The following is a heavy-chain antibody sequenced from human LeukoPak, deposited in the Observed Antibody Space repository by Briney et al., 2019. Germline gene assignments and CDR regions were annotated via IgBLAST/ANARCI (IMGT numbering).Heavy chain of an antibody. CDR3: ARDPQETYYYGSGSYISWFDP. J-gene: IGHJ5*02. D-gene: IGHD3-10*01. CDR1: GYTFTGYY. Sequence: ASVKGSCKASGYTFTGYYMHWVRQAPGQGLEWMGWINPNSGGTNYAQKFQGRVTMTRDTSISTAYMELSRLRSDDTAVYYCARDPQETYYYGSGSYISWFDPWGQGTLVTVSS. V-gene: IGHV1-2*02. CDR2: INPNSGGT.